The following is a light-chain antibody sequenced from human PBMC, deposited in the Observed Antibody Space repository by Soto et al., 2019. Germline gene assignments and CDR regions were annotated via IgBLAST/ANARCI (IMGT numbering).Light chain of an antibody. V-gene: IGLV1-51*01. CDR3: GTWDNSLSAVV. CDR2: DSN. J-gene: IGLJ2*01. Sequence: QSVLTQPPSVSAAPGQKVTISCSGSSSNIGNNYVSWYQQLPGTAPKLLIYDSNKRPSGIPDRFSGSKSGTSATLGTTGLQTGDEAEYYCGTWDNSLSAVVFGGGTKLTVL. CDR1: SSNIGNNY.